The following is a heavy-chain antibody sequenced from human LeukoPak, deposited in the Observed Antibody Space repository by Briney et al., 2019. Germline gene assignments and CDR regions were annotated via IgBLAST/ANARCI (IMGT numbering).Heavy chain of an antibody. V-gene: IGHV3-21*01. CDR2: ISSSSSYI. CDR1: GFTFSSYS. J-gene: IGHJ5*02. CDR3: ARENYDFWSGYYTAPGFDP. Sequence: PGGSLPLSCAASGFTFSSYSMNWVRQAPGKGLEWVSSISSSSSYIYYADSVKGRFTISRDNAKNSLYLQMNCLRAEDTAVYYCARENYDFWSGYYTAPGFDPWGQGTLVTVSS. D-gene: IGHD3-3*01.